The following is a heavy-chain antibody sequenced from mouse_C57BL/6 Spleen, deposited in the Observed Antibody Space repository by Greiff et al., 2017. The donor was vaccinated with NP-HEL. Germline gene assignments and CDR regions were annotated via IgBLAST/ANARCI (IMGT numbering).Heavy chain of an antibody. Sequence: QVQLQQPGAELVRPGSSVKLSCKASGYTFTSYWMHWVKQRPIQGLEWIGNIDPSDSETHYNQKFKDKATLTVDKSSSTAYMQLSSLTSEDSAVYYCAITTVVATNFDVWGTGTTVTVSS. CDR2: IDPSDSET. D-gene: IGHD1-1*01. V-gene: IGHV1-52*01. CDR1: GYTFTSYW. J-gene: IGHJ1*03. CDR3: AITTVVATNFDV.